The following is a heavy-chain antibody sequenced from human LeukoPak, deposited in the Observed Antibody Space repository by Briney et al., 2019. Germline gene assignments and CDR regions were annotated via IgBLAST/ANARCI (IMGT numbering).Heavy chain of an antibody. CDR3: ARDRVQIVGASSVYFQY. Sequence: GASVKVSCKASGYTFTRYGISWVRQAPGQGLEWMGWISGYNGNTKYAQRFQGRVTMTTDTSTSTVYMDLRSLRSDDTAMYFCARDRVQIVGASSVYFQYWGQGTLVTVSS. J-gene: IGHJ1*01. D-gene: IGHD1-26*01. CDR2: ISGYNGNT. V-gene: IGHV1-18*01. CDR1: GYTFTRYG.